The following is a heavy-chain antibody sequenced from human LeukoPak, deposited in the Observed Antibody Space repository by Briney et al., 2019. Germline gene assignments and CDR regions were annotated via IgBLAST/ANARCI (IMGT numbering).Heavy chain of an antibody. D-gene: IGHD2-21*02. J-gene: IGHJ4*02. CDR3: ARLPMAVTPHVDY. Sequence: KPSETLSLTCTVSGGSINSSSYYWGWIRQPPGKGLEWIGFMYYSGTTNYNPSLKSRVTISLGMSKNQFSLKLSSVTAADTAVYYCARLPMAVTPHVDYWGQGTLVTVSS. CDR1: GGSINSSSYY. V-gene: IGHV4-61*05. CDR2: MYYSGTT.